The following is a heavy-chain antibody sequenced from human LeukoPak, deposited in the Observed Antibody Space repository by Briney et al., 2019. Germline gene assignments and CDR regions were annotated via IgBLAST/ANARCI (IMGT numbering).Heavy chain of an antibody. CDR3: ARDRLVSTLAYGMDV. V-gene: IGHV3-33*01. D-gene: IGHD2-8*02. J-gene: IGHJ6*02. Sequence: GSSLRLSCAASGFTFSSYGMHWVRQAPGKGLEWVAVMWYDGSNKYYADSVKGRFTISRDNSKNTLYLQMNSLRAEDTAVYYCARDRLVSTLAYGMDVWGQGTTVTVSS. CDR1: GFTFSSYG. CDR2: MWYDGSNK.